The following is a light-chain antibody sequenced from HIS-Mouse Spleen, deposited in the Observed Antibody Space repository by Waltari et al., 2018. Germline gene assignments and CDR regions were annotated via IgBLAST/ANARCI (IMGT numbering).Light chain of an antibody. CDR1: ALPKKY. V-gene: IGLV3-10*01. CDR2: EDS. CDR3: YSTDSSGNHRV. Sequence: SYELTQPPSVSVSPGQTARITCSGDALPKKYAYWYQQKSGQAPGLVIYEDSKRPLGIPERFSGSSSGTMATLTISGAQVEDEADYYCYSTDSSGNHRVFGGGTKLTVL. J-gene: IGLJ2*01.